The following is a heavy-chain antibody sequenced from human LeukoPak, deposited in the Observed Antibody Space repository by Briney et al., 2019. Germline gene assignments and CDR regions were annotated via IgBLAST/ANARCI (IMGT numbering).Heavy chain of an antibody. D-gene: IGHD3-10*01. V-gene: IGHV4-39*07. CDR1: GGSISSNSYY. CDR3: ARVSTTYYYGSGSYSHFDY. Sequence: SETLSLTCTVSGGSISSNSYYWGWIRQPPGKGLEWIGNIYYSGNTYYHPSLKSRVTISVDTSKNQFSLKLSSVTAADTAVYYCARVSTTYYYGSGSYSHFDYWGQGTLVTVSS. CDR2: IYYSGNT. J-gene: IGHJ4*02.